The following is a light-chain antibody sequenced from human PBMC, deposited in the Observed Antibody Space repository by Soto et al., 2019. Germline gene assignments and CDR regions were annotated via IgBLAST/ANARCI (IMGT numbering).Light chain of an antibody. CDR2: GAS. J-gene: IGKJ4*01. CDR1: QSVSSSY. V-gene: IGKV3D-20*02. CDR3: QQRSNWPPN. Sequence: EIVLTQSPGTLSLSPGERATLSCRASQSVSSSYLAWYQQKPGQAPRLLIYGASSRATGIPDRFSGSGSGTDFTLTISSIEPEDFAVYYCQQRSNWPPNFGGGTKV.